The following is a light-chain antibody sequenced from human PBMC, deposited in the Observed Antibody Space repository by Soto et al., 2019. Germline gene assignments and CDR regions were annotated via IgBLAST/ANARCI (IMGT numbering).Light chain of an antibody. CDR2: GAS. Sequence: EIVLTQSSGTLSLSPGERATLSCRASQSVSSSYLAWYQQKPGQAPRLLIYGASSRATGIPDRFSGSGSGTDFTLTLSRLEPEDFAVYYCQQYGSSPGTFGQGTKVEIK. V-gene: IGKV3-20*01. CDR1: QSVSSSY. CDR3: QQYGSSPGT. J-gene: IGKJ1*01.